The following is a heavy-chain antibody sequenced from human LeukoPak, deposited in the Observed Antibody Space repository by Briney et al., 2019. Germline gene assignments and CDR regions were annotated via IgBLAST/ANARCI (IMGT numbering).Heavy chain of an antibody. D-gene: IGHD3-22*01. V-gene: IGHV1-24*01. J-gene: IGHJ6*03. CDR2: FDPEDGET. CDR1: GYTLTELS. Sequence: GASVKVSRKVSGYTLTELSMHWVRQAPGKGLEWMGGFDPEDGETIYAQKFQGRVTMTEDTSTDTAYMELSSLRSEDTAVYYCATHSSGFKSYYYYYYMDVWGKGTTVTVSS. CDR3: ATHSSGFKSYYYYYYMDV.